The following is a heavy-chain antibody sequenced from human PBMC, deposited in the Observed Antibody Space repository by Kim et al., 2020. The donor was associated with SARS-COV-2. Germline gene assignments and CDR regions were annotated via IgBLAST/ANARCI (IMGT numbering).Heavy chain of an antibody. CDR3: AKDSILEYDILTGYNYFDH. CDR2: ISYDGSNK. Sequence: GGSLRLSCAASGFTFSSYGMHWVRQAPGKGLEWVAVISYDGSNKYYTDSVKGRFTISRDNSKNTLYLQMNSLRAEDTAVYYCAKDSILEYDILTGYNYFDHWGQETLVPVPS. CDR1: GFTFSSYG. V-gene: IGHV3-30*18. J-gene: IGHJ4*02. D-gene: IGHD3-9*01.